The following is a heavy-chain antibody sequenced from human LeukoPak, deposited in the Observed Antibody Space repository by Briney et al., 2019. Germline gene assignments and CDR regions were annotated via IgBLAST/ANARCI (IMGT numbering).Heavy chain of an antibody. CDR3: ARGGYYYYYYYGMDV. J-gene: IGHJ6*02. Sequence: GGSLRLSCAASGFTFSSYAMHWVRQAPGKGLEWVAVISYDGSNKYYADSVKGRFTISRDNSKNTLYLQMSSLRAEDTAVYYCARGGYYYYYYYGMDVWGQGTTVTVSS. CDR1: GFTFSSYA. D-gene: IGHD3-22*01. CDR2: ISYDGSNK. V-gene: IGHV3-30*04.